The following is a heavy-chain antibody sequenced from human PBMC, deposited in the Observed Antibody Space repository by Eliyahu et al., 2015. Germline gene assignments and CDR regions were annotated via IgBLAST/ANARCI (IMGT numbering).Heavy chain of an antibody. CDR1: GYSFTSYW. Sequence: EVQXVQSGAEVKKPGESLXXXXKGSGYSFTSYWIGWVRQXPGKGLEWMGIIYPGDSDTRYSPSFQGQVTISADKPISTAYLQWSSLKASDTAMYYCARHHSSSVGDAFDIWGQGTMVTVSS. CDR2: IYPGDSDT. J-gene: IGHJ3*02. D-gene: IGHD6-6*01. CDR3: ARHHSSSVGDAFDI. V-gene: IGHV5-51*01.